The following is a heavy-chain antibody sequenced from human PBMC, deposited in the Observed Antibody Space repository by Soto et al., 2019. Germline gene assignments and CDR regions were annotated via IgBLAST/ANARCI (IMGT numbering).Heavy chain of an antibody. CDR3: AGTSAAGKNYYGMDV. CDR2: IYPGDSDT. V-gene: IGHV5-51*01. CDR1: GYSFTSYW. Sequence: EVQLVQSGAEVKKPGESLKISCKGSGYSFTSYWIGWVRQMPGKGLEWMGIIYPGDSDTRYSPSFQGQVTISADKSISPASLQGSSLKPSDTAMYSCAGTSAAGKNYYGMDVWGQGPTVTVSS. J-gene: IGHJ6*02. D-gene: IGHD6-13*01.